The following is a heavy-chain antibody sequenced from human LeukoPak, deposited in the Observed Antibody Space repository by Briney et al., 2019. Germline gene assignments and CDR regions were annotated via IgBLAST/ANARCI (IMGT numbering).Heavy chain of an antibody. CDR1: GFTFSSYS. D-gene: IGHD1-7*01. V-gene: IGHV3-21*01. Sequence: GGSLRLSCAASGFTFSSYSMDWVRQAPGKGLEWVSSISSSSTYIYDADSVKGRFTISRDNAKNSLYLQMNSLRAEDTAVYYCARGRGPSAGTTGDYFDYWGQGTLVTVSS. CDR3: ARGRGPSAGTTGDYFDY. CDR2: ISSSSTYI. J-gene: IGHJ4*02.